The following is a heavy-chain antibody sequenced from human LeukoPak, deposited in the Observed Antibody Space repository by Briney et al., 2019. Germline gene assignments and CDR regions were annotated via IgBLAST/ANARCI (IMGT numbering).Heavy chain of an antibody. J-gene: IGHJ4*02. CDR3: ARVSNTRGSTDNYFDS. CDR1: GYTFSSDT. CDR2: ISGNNGNT. D-gene: IGHD3-9*01. V-gene: IGHV1-18*01. Sequence: ASVKVSCKASGYTFSSDTFTWVRQAPGQGLELIGWISGNNGNTKYAQKFQPRVTLTTDTSTNTAYMELRSLRSDDTAVYYCARVSNTRGSTDNYFDSWGQGTLVTVSS.